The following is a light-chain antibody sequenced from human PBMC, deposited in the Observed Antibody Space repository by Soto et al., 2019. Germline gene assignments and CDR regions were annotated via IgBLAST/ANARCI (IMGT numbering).Light chain of an antibody. CDR2: SAS. J-gene: IGKJ3*01. CDR1: QRVTSSF. V-gene: IGKV3-20*01. CDR3: QQYGSSPRT. Sequence: IVLTQSPGTLSLSPGENATLSCRASQRVTSSFLTWYRQKPGQAPRLLFYSASRRATGVPDRFSGSGSGTDFTLTISRLEPEDFAVYYCQQYGSSPRTFGPGTKAD.